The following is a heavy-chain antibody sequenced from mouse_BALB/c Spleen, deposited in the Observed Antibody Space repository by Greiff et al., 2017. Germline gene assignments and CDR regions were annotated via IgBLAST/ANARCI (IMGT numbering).Heavy chain of an antibody. CDR3: AREGRGDYYGSSVFDY. J-gene: IGHJ2*01. D-gene: IGHD1-1*01. Sequence: EVHLVESGPELEKPGASVKISCKASGYSFTGYNMNWVKQSNGKSLEWIGNIDPYYGGTSYNQKFKGKATLTVDKSSSTAYMQLKSLTSEDSAVYYCAREGRGDYYGSSVFDYWGQGTTLTVSS. V-gene: IGHV1-39*01. CDR1: GYSFTGYN. CDR2: IDPYYGGT.